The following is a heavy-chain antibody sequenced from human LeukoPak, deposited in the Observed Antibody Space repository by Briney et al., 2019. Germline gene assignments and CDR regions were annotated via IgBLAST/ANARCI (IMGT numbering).Heavy chain of an antibody. D-gene: IGHD3-10*01. Sequence: GGSLRLSCVASGFIFNDYEMNWVRQAPGKGLEWVAYISGSGLSIYYADSAKGRFTISRDNAKNSLYLQMNSLRAEDTAVYYCARDSYCGSGSYTPYYYMDVWGKGTTVTVSS. CDR2: ISGSGLSI. V-gene: IGHV3-48*03. CDR3: ARDSYCGSGSYTPYYYMDV. J-gene: IGHJ6*03. CDR1: GFIFNDYE.